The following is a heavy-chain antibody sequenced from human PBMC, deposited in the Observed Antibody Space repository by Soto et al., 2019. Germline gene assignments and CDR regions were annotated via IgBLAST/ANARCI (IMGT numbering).Heavy chain of an antibody. Sequence: SETLSLICAVSGYVITNVYHWGWIRQPPGKELAGLGTISHSGDTNYNPSLKSRVSISVDKSKNQFSLQLSSVTAADTAVYYCARDKDFRHLRTAVRPWFDPGGQGTLVTVSS. D-gene: IGHD6-6*01. CDR2: ISHSGDT. J-gene: IGHJ5*02. V-gene: IGHV4-38-2*02. CDR3: ARDKDFRHLRTAVRPWFDP. CDR1: GYVITNVYH.